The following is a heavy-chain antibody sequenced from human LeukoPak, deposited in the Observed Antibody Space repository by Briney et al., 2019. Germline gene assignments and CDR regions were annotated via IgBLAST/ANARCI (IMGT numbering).Heavy chain of an antibody. CDR1: GGSIRSSYYY. Sequence: SETLSLTCTVSGGSIRSSYYYWGWIRQPPGKGLEWIGSIYDSGSTYYNPSLKSRVTISVDTSKNQFPLKLNSVTAADMAVYYCARDQRWSGYYYWGQGTLVTVSS. V-gene: IGHV4-39*02. D-gene: IGHD3-3*01. CDR2: IYDSGST. J-gene: IGHJ4*02. CDR3: ARDQRWSGYYY.